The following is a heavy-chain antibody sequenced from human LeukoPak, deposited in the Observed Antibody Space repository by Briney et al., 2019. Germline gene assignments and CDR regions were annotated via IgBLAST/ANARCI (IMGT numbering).Heavy chain of an antibody. Sequence: SETLSLTCAVYGGSFSGYYWSWIRQPPGKGLEWIGEINHSGSTNYNPSLKSRVTISVDTSKNQFSLKLSSVTAADTAVYYCARVRKLLRTFDYWGQGTLVTVSS. CDR1: GGSFSGYY. J-gene: IGHJ4*02. CDR3: ARVRKLLRTFDY. D-gene: IGHD1-26*01. V-gene: IGHV4-34*01. CDR2: INHSGST.